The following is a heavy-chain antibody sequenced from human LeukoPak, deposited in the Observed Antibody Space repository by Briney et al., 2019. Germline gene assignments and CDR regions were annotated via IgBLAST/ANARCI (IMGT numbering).Heavy chain of an antibody. CDR1: GGTFSSYA. V-gene: IGHV1-69*13. CDR2: IIPIFGTA. J-gene: IGHJ4*02. CDR3: ARGEDGYNFDY. Sequence: GASVKVSCKASGGTFSSYAISWVRQAPGQGLEWMGGIIPIFGTANYAQKFQGRVTITADESTSTAYMELSSLRFEDTAVYYCARGEDGYNFDYWGQGTLVTVSS. D-gene: IGHD5-24*01.